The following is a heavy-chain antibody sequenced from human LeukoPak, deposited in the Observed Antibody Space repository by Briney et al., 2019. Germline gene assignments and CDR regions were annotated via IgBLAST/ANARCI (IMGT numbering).Heavy chain of an antibody. V-gene: IGHV3-21*01. CDR3: ARGGDWNDAYFDY. J-gene: IGHJ4*02. D-gene: IGHD1-1*01. CDR1: GFTFSSYS. Sequence: GGSLRLSCAASGFTFSSYSMNWVRQAPGKGLEWVSSISSSSSYIYYADSVKGRFTISRDNAKNSLYLQMNSLRAEDTAVYYCARGGDWNDAYFDYWGQGTLVTVSS. CDR2: ISSSSSYI.